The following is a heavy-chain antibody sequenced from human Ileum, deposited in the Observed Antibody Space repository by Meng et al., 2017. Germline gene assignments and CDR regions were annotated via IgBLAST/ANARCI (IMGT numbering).Heavy chain of an antibody. Sequence: ASVKVSRKASGYTFTNLDINWVRQATGQGPEWMGWMSPKIGNTGYSQKFQGRVTMSRDISISTAYMELNSLTSDDTAVYYCARGVDAGVDFWGQGTLVTVXS. CDR3: ARGVDAGVDF. CDR1: GYTFTNLD. J-gene: IGHJ4*02. CDR2: MSPKIGNT. D-gene: IGHD7-27*01. V-gene: IGHV1-8*01.